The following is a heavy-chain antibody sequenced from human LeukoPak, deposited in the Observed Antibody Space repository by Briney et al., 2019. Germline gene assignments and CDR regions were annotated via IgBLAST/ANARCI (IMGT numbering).Heavy chain of an antibody. D-gene: IGHD3-16*01. V-gene: IGHV3-74*01. CDR1: GFTFSSYY. CDR3: ANFWGRGSGDYFDF. CDR2: INRDSGGT. Sequence: GGSLRLSCAASGFTFSSYYMHWVRQAPGQGLEWVSCINRDSGGTNYAHSVKGRFTMSRDNSKNTLYMQMNSLRCEDTAVYYCANFWGRGSGDYFDFWGQGTLVTVSS. J-gene: IGHJ4*02.